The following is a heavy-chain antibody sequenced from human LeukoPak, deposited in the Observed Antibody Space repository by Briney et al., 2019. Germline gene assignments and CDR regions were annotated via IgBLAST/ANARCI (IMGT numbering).Heavy chain of an antibody. CDR1: GFTFSTYA. CDR2: ISGSGGNT. V-gene: IGHV3-23*01. Sequence: PGGSLRLSCAASGFTFSTYAMNWVRQAPGKGLEWVSAISGSGGNTYYADSVKGRFTISRDISKNILYLQMNSLRAEDTSVYYCARDPAARGGWCYFESWGQGILVTVSS. J-gene: IGHJ4*02. CDR3: ARDPAARGGWCYFES. D-gene: IGHD6-19*01.